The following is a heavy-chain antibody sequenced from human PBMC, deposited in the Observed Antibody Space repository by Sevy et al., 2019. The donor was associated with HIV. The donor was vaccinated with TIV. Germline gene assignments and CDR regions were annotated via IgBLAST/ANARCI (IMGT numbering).Heavy chain of an antibody. Sequence: ASVKVSCKASGYTFTRYSMNWVRQAPGQGLEWVGWINTNTGNPTYAQGFTGRFVFSLDTSVSTAYLQISSLKADDTAVYYCARAEVDTAIEGFDYWGQGTLVTVSS. CDR2: INTNTGNP. CDR3: ARAEVDTAIEGFDY. D-gene: IGHD5-18*01. V-gene: IGHV7-4-1*02. J-gene: IGHJ4*02. CDR1: GYTFTRYS.